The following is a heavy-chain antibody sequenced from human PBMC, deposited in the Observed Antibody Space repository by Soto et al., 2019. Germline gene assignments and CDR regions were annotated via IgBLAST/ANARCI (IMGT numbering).Heavy chain of an antibody. J-gene: IGHJ4*02. V-gene: IGHV3-48*02. Sequence: EVQLVESGGGSVQPGGSLRLSCAASGFTFSTFSMNWVRQAPGRGLEWISYISGGGRPISYAESVKGRFTISRDNAKNSLYLQMDSLTDEDTAVYYCARDLGWAFDSWGQGTLVTVSS. CDR2: ISGGGRPI. D-gene: IGHD6-19*01. CDR3: ARDLGWAFDS. CDR1: GFTFSTFS.